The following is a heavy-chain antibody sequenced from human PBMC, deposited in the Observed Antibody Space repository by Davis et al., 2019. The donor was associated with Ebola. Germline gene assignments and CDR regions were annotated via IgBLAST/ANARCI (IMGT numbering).Heavy chain of an antibody. D-gene: IGHD3-3*01. V-gene: IGHV3-33*01. CDR3: ARDSWAYYDFWSGDPSGYGMDV. CDR2: ICYDGSNK. CDR1: GFTFSSYG. Sequence: GESLKISCAASGFTFSSYGMHWVRQAPGKGLEWVAVICYDGSNKYYADSVKGRFTISRDNSKNTLYLQMGSLRAEDMAVYYCARDSWAYYDFWSGDPSGYGMDVWGQGTTVTVSS. J-gene: IGHJ6*02.